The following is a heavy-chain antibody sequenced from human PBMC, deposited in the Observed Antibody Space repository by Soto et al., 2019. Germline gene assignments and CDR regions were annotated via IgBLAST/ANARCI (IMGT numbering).Heavy chain of an antibody. CDR3: TTDSYITSIIVRFDY. D-gene: IGHD3-22*01. Sequence: EVHLVESGGGLVQPGGSLRLSCAASGFTFSNAWINWVRQAPGKGLEWVGRVKSKNDGGTTDFAAPVKGRFAISRDDSKNIVYLEMNSLQTEDTAIYYCTTDSYITSIIVRFDYWGHGTLVTVSS. CDR1: GFTFSNAW. J-gene: IGHJ4*01. V-gene: IGHV3-15*07. CDR2: VKSKNDGGTT.